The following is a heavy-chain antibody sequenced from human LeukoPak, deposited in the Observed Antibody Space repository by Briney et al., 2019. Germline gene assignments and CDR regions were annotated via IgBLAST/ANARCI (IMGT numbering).Heavy chain of an antibody. CDR1: GYTFTSYA. D-gene: IGHD3-3*01. V-gene: IGHV7-4-1*02. Sequence: ASVKVSCRASGYTFTSYAMNCVRQAPGQGLEWMGWIDTNTGNPTYAQGFTGRFVFSLDTSVSTAYLQISSLKAEDTAVYYCARVADFWSGSPLGYWGQGTLVTVSS. CDR3: ARVADFWSGSPLGY. J-gene: IGHJ4*02. CDR2: IDTNTGNP.